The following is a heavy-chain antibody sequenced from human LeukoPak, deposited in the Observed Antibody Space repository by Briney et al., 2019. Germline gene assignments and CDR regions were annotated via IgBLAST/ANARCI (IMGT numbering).Heavy chain of an antibody. D-gene: IGHD3-10*01. CDR2: ISGSGGST. CDR3: AKGFLRLSRFGEFVDY. CDR1: GFTFSSYA. Sequence: GGSLRLSCAASGFTFSSYAMSWVRQAPGKGLEWVSAISGSGGSTYYADSVKGRFTISRDNSKNTLYLQMNSLRAEDTAVYYCAKGFLRLSRFGEFVDYWGQGTLVTVSS. V-gene: IGHV3-23*01. J-gene: IGHJ4*02.